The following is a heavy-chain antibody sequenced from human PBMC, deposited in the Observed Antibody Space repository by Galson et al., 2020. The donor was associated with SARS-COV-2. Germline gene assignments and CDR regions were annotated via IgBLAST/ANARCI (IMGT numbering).Heavy chain of an antibody. D-gene: IGHD2-2*01. Sequence: ASVKVSCKASGYTFTGYYLHWVRQAPGQGLEWMGWINPHSGGTNYAQKFQGRVTMTRDTSISTAYMELSRLRSDDTAVYYCARDAEDIVVVPAATIDYWGRGTLVTVSS. CDR2: INPHSGGT. CDR1: GYTFTGYY. V-gene: IGHV1-2*02. CDR3: ARDAEDIVVVPAATIDY. J-gene: IGHJ4*02.